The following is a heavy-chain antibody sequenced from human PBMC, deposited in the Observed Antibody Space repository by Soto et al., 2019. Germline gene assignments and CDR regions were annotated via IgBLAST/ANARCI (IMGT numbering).Heavy chain of an antibody. CDR3: ARTNYSVSYFLYYYYGMDV. D-gene: IGHD1-26*01. CDR2: IIPIFGTA. V-gene: IGHV1-69*01. J-gene: IGHJ6*02. CDR1: GGTFSSYA. Sequence: QVQLVQSGAEVKKPGSSVKVSCKASGGTFSSYAISWVRQAPGQGLEWMGGIIPIFGTANYAQKFQGRVTITADESTSTAYMELSSLRSEHTAVYYCARTNYSVSYFLYYYYGMDVWGQGTTVTISS.